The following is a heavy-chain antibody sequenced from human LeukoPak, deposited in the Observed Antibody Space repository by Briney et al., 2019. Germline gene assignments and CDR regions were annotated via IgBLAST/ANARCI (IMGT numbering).Heavy chain of an antibody. Sequence: ASVKVSCKASGYTFTGYYMHWVRQAPGQGLEWMGWINPKNGGANYAPSFQGRVTMTRDRSISTVYMELTRLTSDDTAVYYCARASFWESPINWFDPWGQGTLVTVSS. V-gene: IGHV1-2*07. CDR3: ARASFWESPINWFDP. CDR2: INPKNGGA. D-gene: IGHD3-16*01. J-gene: IGHJ5*02. CDR1: GYTFTGYY.